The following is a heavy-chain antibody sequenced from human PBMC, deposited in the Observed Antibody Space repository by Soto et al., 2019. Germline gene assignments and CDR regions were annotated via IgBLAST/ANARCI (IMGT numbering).Heavy chain of an antibody. CDR1: GFTFSSYG. D-gene: IGHD2-2*01. Sequence: TGGSLRLSCAASGFTFSSYGMHWVRQAPGKGLEWVAVISYDGSNKYYADSVKGRFTISRDNSKNALYLQMNSLRAEDTAVYYCAKDRGSSNYYGMDVWGQGTTVTVSS. V-gene: IGHV3-30*18. CDR2: ISYDGSNK. J-gene: IGHJ6*02. CDR3: AKDRGSSNYYGMDV.